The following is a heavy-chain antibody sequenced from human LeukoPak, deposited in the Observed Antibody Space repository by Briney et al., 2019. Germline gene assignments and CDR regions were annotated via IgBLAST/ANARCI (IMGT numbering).Heavy chain of an antibody. Sequence: PGGSLSLSCAASGFTFSSYAMSWVRQAPGKGLEWVSAISGSGGSTYYADSAKGRFTISRDNSKNTLYLQMNSLRAEDTAVYYCARDPYSRSWVKYYFDYWGQGTLVTVSS. CDR2: ISGSGGST. J-gene: IGHJ4*02. V-gene: IGHV3-23*01. CDR3: ARDPYSRSWVKYYFDY. CDR1: GFTFSSYA. D-gene: IGHD6-13*01.